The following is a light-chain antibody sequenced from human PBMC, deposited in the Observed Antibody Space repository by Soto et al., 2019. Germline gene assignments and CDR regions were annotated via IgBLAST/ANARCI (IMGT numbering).Light chain of an antibody. J-gene: IGLJ3*02. CDR2: GNN. V-gene: IGLV1-40*01. CDR3: QSYDNSLSAWM. Sequence: QSVLTQPPSVSGAPGQRVTISCTGSSSNIGAGYDVHWYQQLPGTAPKLLIYGNNNRPSGVPDRFSGSKSGTSASLAITGRQAEDEAVYYCQSYDNSLSAWMFGGGTKLTVL. CDR1: SSNIGAGYD.